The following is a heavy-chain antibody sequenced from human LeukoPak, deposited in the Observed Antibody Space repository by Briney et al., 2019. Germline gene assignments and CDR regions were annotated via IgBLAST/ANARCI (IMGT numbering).Heavy chain of an antibody. D-gene: IGHD5-18*01. Sequence: GGSLRLSCAASGFTFSSYGMHWVRQAPGKGLEWVAVISYDGSNKYYADSVKGRFTISRDNSKNTLYLQMNSLRAEDTAVYYCASGYSYGEPVDYWGQGTLVTVSS. CDR2: ISYDGSNK. CDR3: ASGYSYGEPVDY. J-gene: IGHJ4*02. CDR1: GFTFSSYG. V-gene: IGHV3-30*03.